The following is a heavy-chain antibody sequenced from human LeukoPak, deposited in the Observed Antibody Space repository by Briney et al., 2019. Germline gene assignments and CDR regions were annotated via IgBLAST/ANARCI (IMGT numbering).Heavy chain of an antibody. CDR2: ISGSGGST. V-gene: IGHV3-23*01. CDR1: GFTFSSYA. CDR3: AKDPYCSSTSCYDLY. D-gene: IGHD2-2*01. Sequence: GGSLRLSCAASGFTFSSYAMSWVRQAPGKGLEWVSAISGSGGSTYYADSVKGRFTISRDNSKNTLYLQMNSLRAEDTAVYYCAKDPYCSSTSCYDLYWGQGTLVTVSS. J-gene: IGHJ4*02.